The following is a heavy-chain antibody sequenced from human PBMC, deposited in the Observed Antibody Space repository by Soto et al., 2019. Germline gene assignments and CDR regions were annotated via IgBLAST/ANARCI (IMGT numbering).Heavy chain of an antibody. D-gene: IGHD1-7*01. CDR3: AKDLELRLHY. CDR1: GFTFSSYG. J-gene: IGHJ4*02. Sequence: GGSLRLSCAAPGFTFSSYGMHWVRQAPGKGLEWVAVISYDGSNKYYADSVKGRFTISRDNSKNTLYLQMNSLRAEDTAVYYCAKDLELRLHYWGQGTLVTVSS. V-gene: IGHV3-30*18. CDR2: ISYDGSNK.